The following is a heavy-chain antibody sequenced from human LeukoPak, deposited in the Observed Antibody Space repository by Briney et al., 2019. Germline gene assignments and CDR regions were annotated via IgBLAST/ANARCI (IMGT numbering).Heavy chain of an antibody. D-gene: IGHD5-12*01. CDR3: AATRLEGWLRLNFDY. V-gene: IGHV1-24*01. CDR1: GYTLTELS. CDR2: FDLEDGET. J-gene: IGHJ4*02. Sequence: ASVKVSCKVSGYTLTELSMHWVRQAPGKGLEWMGGFDLEDGETIYAQMFQGRVTMTEDTSTDTAYMELSSLRSEDTAVYYCAATRLEGWLRLNFDYWGQGTLVTVSS.